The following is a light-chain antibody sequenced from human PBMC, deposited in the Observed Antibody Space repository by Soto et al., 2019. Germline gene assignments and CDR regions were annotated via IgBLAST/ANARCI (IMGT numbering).Light chain of an antibody. J-gene: IGKJ2*01. V-gene: IGKV3-20*01. CDR1: QSVGSSY. Sequence: EIVLTQSPGTLSLSPGERATLSCRASQSVGSSYLAWYQLRPGQAPRLLIYGASSRAAGIPDRFSGSGFGPHFCLTISRLEHEDVVVYYFQKYGGSPYTFGQGTKLDIK. CDR2: GAS. CDR3: QKYGGSPYT.